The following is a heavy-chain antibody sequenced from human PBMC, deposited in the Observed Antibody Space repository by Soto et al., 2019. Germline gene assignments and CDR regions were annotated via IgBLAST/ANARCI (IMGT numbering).Heavy chain of an antibody. J-gene: IGHJ6*02. D-gene: IGHD2-2*01. Sequence: QVQLVQSGAEVKKPGSSVKVSCKASGGTFSSYAISWVRQAPGQGLEWMGGIIPIFDTANYAQKSQGRVTITEDESTRTAYMGLRSLRSEDTAVYYCARHDCISSSCYYYYYYGMDVWGQGTTVTVSS. CDR2: IIPIFDTA. V-gene: IGHV1-69*12. CDR1: GGTFSSYA. CDR3: ARHDCISSSCYYYYYYGMDV.